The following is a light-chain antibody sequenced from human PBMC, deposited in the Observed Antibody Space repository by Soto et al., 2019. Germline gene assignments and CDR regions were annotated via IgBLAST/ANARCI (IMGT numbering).Light chain of an antibody. CDR1: SSDVGGYNY. J-gene: IGLJ1*01. CDR3: SSYTSSSTLYV. Sequence: QSVLTQPASVSGSPGQSITISCTGTSSDVGGYNYVSWYQQHPGKAPKLMIYDVSNRPSGVSNRFSGSKSGNTDSLTIYGLHAEDDSDYSCSSYTSSSTLYVVRTVTKVTVL. CDR2: DVS. V-gene: IGLV2-14*01.